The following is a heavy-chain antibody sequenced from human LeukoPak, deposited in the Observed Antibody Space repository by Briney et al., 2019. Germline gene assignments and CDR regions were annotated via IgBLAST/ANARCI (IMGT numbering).Heavy chain of an antibody. CDR3: ARVFGYCSSTSCYGGWFDP. D-gene: IGHD2-2*01. CDR1: GGSFSGYY. Sequence: SETLSLTCAVYGGSFSGYYWSWIRQPPGKGLEWIGEINHSGSTNYNPSLKSRVTISVDTSKNQFSLKLSSVTAADTAVYYCARVFGYCSSTSCYGGWFDPWGQGTLVTVSS. J-gene: IGHJ5*02. V-gene: IGHV4-34*01. CDR2: INHSGST.